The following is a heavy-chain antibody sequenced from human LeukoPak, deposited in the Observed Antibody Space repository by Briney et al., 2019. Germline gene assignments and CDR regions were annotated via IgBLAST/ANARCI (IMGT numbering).Heavy chain of an antibody. CDR3: ARKGEGSGSYYLFDY. D-gene: IGHD3-10*01. J-gene: IGHJ4*02. CDR2: IIPILGIA. CDR1: GGTFSSYA. V-gene: IGHV1-69*04. Sequence: GASVKVSCKASGGTFSSYAISWVRQAPGQGLEWMGRIIPILGIANYAQKFQGRVTITADKSTSTAYMELSSLRSEDTAVYYCARKGEGSGSYYLFDYWGQGTLVTVSS.